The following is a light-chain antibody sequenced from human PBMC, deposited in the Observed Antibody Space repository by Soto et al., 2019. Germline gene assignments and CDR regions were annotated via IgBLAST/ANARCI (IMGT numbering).Light chain of an antibody. Sequence: EVVMTQSPATLSVSPGERATLSCRASQSVTSNLAWYQQKPGQAPRLLIYGASTRATGIPARFSGSGSGTEFTLTISSLQFEDFALYYCQQYNNWPRTFGQGTKAEIK. CDR3: QQYNNWPRT. CDR1: QSVTSN. CDR2: GAS. V-gene: IGKV3-15*01. J-gene: IGKJ1*01.